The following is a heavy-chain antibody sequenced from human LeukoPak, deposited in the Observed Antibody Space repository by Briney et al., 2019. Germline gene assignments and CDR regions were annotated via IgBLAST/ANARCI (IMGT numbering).Heavy chain of an antibody. Sequence: GGSLRLSCAASGFTFSSYWMSWVRQAPGKGLEWVAHIKQDGSEKYYVDSVKGRFTISRDNAKNSLYLQMDSLRAEDTAVYYCAREGEVSSSWYGYFDYWGQGTLVTVSS. V-gene: IGHV3-7*01. J-gene: IGHJ4*02. CDR3: AREGEVSSSWYGYFDY. CDR1: GFTFSSYW. D-gene: IGHD6-13*01. CDR2: IKQDGSEK.